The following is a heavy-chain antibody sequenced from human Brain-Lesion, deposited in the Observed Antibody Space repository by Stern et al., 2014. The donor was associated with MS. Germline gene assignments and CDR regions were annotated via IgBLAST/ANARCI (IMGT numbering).Heavy chain of an antibody. CDR3: ARGESSRYYYYFDY. J-gene: IGHJ4*02. V-gene: IGHV4-30-4*01. D-gene: IGHD3-22*01. CDR1: GDSISSGDNY. CDR2: IYYIGST. Sequence: QLQLQESGPGLVKPSQTLSLTCNVSGDSISSGDNYWSWIRQSPGKGLEWIGYIYYIGSTFYNPSLKSRVTISVDTSQNQFSLRLSSVTAADTAVYYCARGESSRYYYYFDYWGQGTLGTVSA.